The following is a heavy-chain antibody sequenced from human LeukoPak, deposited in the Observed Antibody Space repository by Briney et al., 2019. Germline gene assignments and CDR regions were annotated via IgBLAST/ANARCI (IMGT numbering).Heavy chain of an antibody. D-gene: IGHD3-3*01. J-gene: IGHJ4*02. Sequence: GASVKVSCKASGGTFSSYAISWVRQAPGQGLEWMGGIIPIFGTANYAQKFQGRVTITADESTSTAYMELSSLRSEDTAVYYCASFSADFWSGYYTEYDYWGQGTQVTVSS. CDR1: GGTFSSYA. CDR2: IIPIFGTA. CDR3: ASFSADFWSGYYTEYDY. V-gene: IGHV1-69*13.